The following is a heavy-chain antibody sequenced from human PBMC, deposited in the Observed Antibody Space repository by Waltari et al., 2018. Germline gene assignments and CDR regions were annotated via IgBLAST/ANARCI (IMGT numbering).Heavy chain of an antibody. J-gene: IGHJ6*04. Sequence: QAVMVESGGGLVKPGGSLRLSCAASGFIFSDYYMMWIRQAPGKGLEWVSYISSPESTTYYPNSVKGRFTISRDNAKNLLFLQMNSLRADDTAVYYCARPFFYGSDPLDVWGKGTTVTVSS. V-gene: IGHV3-11*04. D-gene: IGHD3-10*01. CDR3: ARPFFYGSDPLDV. CDR2: ISSPESTT. CDR1: GFIFSDYY.